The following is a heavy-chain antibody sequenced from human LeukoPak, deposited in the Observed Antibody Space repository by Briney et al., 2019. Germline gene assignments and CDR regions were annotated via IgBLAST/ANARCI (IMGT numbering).Heavy chain of an antibody. V-gene: IGHV4-59*01. Sequence: SETLSLTCTVSGSSISSYSWSWIRQPPGKGLEGIGYVYYIGSTHYNPSLKSRVTISVDTSKNQFSLKLSSVTAADTAVYHCAREGAERYFDLWGRGTLVTVSS. J-gene: IGHJ2*01. CDR1: GSSISSYS. CDR3: AREGAERYFDL. CDR2: VYYIGST. D-gene: IGHD4/OR15-4a*01.